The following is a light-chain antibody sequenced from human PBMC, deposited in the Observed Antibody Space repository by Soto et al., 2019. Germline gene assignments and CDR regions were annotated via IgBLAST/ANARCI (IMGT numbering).Light chain of an antibody. J-gene: IGKJ1*01. CDR1: QSISIY. Sequence: DIQMTQSPSSLCASVGDRVTFTFRASQSISIYLNWYQQKPGKAPKLLIYAASSLQSGVPSRFSGSGSGTDFTLTISSLQPEDFATYYCQQSYSTPRTFGQGTKVDIK. V-gene: IGKV1-39*01. CDR2: AAS. CDR3: QQSYSTPRT.